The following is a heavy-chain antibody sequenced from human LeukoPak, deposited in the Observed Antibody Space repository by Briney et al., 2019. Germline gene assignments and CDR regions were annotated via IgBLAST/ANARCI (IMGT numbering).Heavy chain of an antibody. J-gene: IGHJ3*02. Sequence: SETLSFTCTVSGGSISSSSYYWGWIRQPPGKGLEWIGSIYYSGSTYYNPSLKSRVTISVDTSKNQFSLKLSSVTAADTAMYYCASIKDYSTNAFDIWGQGTMVTVSS. CDR1: GGSISSSSYY. CDR3: ASIKDYSTNAFDI. V-gene: IGHV4-39*01. D-gene: IGHD4-11*01. CDR2: IYYSGST.